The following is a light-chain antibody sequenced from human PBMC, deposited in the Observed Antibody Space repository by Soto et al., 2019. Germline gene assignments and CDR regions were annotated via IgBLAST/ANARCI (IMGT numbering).Light chain of an antibody. CDR3: QQYYNWRPR. CDR1: QSVTTR. J-gene: IGKJ1*01. CDR2: GAS. V-gene: IGKV3D-15*01. Sequence: IVLTQSPGTLSFSPGERVTLSFRASQSVTTRLAWYQHKPGQAPTLLMSGASNRASGVPVRFSGSGSGTEFTLTISRLQSEDFAVYYCQQYYNWRPRFGQGTKVDIK.